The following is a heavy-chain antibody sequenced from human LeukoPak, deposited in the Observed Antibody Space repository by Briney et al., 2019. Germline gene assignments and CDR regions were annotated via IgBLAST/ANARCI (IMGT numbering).Heavy chain of an antibody. CDR3: ARALNTYCSSTSCYDNWFDP. V-gene: IGHV4-39*01. CDR2: IYYSGST. CDR1: GGSISSSSYY. D-gene: IGHD2-2*01. J-gene: IGHJ5*02. Sequence: SETLSLTCTVSGGSISSSSYYWGWIRQPPGKGLEWIGSIYYSGSTYYNPSLKSRVTISADTSKNQFSLKLSSVTAADTAVYYCARALNTYCSSTSCYDNWFDPWGQGTLVTVSS.